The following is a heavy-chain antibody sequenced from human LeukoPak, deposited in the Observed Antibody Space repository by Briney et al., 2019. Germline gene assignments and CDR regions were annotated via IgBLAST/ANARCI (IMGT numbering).Heavy chain of an antibody. V-gene: IGHV4-4*02. J-gene: IGHJ4*02. CDR2: IYHSGST. Sequence: SETLSLTCAVSGGSISSSNWWSWVRQPPGKGLEWIGEIYHSGSTNYNPSLKSRVTISVDKSKNQFSLKLSSVTAADTAVYYCASGAEGWELPSRSSYFDYWGQGTLVTVSS. CDR1: GGSISSSNW. D-gene: IGHD1-26*01. CDR3: ASGAEGWELPSRSSYFDY.